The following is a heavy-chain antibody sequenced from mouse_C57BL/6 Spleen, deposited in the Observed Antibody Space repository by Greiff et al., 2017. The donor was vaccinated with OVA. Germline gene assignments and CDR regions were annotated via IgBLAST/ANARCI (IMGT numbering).Heavy chain of an antibody. D-gene: IGHD3-2*02. CDR3: ASTAQATGGFAY. CDR2: IWGDGST. Sequence: VQLQQSGPGLVAPSQSLSITCTVSGFSLTSYGVSWVRQPPGKGLEWLGVIWGDGSTNYHSALISRLSISKDNSKSQVCLKLNSLQTDDTATYYGASTAQATGGFAYWGQGTLVTVSA. V-gene: IGHV2-3*01. CDR1: GFSLTSYG. J-gene: IGHJ3*01.